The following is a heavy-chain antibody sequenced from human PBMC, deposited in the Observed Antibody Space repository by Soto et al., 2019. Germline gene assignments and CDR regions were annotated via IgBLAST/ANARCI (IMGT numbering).Heavy chain of an antibody. V-gene: IGHV4-34*01. J-gene: IGHJ5*02. CDR2: INPSGST. CDR1: GGSFSGYY. D-gene: IGHD3-10*01. CDR3: ARAVYGSGFDP. Sequence: QVQLQQWGAGLLKPSETLSLTCAVYGGSFSGYYWSWIRQPPGKGLEWIGEINPSGSTNYNPSLKSRVTISVDTSKNQFSLKLSSVTAADTAVYYCARAVYGSGFDPWGQGTLVTVSS.